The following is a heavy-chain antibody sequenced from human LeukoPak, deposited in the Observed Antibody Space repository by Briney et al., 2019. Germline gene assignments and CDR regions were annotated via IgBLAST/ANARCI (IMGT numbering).Heavy chain of an antibody. Sequence: GGSLRLSCAASGFTFSSYAMTWFRQAQVRGLEWVSVISGSDGSTYYADSVKGRFTISRDDSQNTLYLQMNSLSAEDTAVYYCAKVETSGGANCYALDYWGQGTLVTVSS. CDR3: AKVETSGGANCYALDY. D-gene: IGHD2-2*01. CDR1: GFTFSSYA. CDR2: ISGSDGST. V-gene: IGHV3-23*01. J-gene: IGHJ4*02.